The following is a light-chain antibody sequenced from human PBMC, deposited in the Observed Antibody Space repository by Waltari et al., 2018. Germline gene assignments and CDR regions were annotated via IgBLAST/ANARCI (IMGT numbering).Light chain of an antibody. J-gene: IGKJ4*01. CDR3: QQRINWPLT. Sequence: SCRASQSVRSFLAWYQQKPSQAPRLLIHDASNRATGIPVRFSGSGSGTDFTLTISSLEPEDFAVYYCQQRINWPLTFGGGTKVEIK. V-gene: IGKV3-11*01. CDR1: QSVRSF. CDR2: DAS.